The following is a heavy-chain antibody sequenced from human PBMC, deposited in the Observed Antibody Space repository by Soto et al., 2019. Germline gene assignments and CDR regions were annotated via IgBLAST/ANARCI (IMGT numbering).Heavy chain of an antibody. J-gene: IGHJ5*02. Sequence: QVQRQESGPGLVKPSQPLSLTGIFSGGSISSGGYYWTWTRHPPGKGLEWIGYIYYSGSTYYNPSLKSRVTISVDTSKNQFSLKLSSVTAADTAVYYCARDIGGYIHPWGQGTLVTVSS. CDR2: IYYSGST. CDR3: ARDIGGYIHP. CDR1: GGSISSGGYY. V-gene: IGHV4-31*03. D-gene: IGHD3-22*01.